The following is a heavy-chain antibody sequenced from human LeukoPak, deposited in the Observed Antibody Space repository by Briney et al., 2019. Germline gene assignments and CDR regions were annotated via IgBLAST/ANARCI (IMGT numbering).Heavy chain of an antibody. CDR1: GFTFSSYG. J-gene: IGHJ3*02. D-gene: IGHD6-19*01. Sequence: GGSLRLSCAASGFTFSSYGMSWVRQAPGKGLEWVSVISGSGGTTYYADSVEGRFTISRDNSKNTLYLQMNSLRAEDTAVYYCAKKSEQWLVPDAFDIWGQGTMVTVSS. V-gene: IGHV3-23*01. CDR2: ISGSGGTT. CDR3: AKKSEQWLVPDAFDI.